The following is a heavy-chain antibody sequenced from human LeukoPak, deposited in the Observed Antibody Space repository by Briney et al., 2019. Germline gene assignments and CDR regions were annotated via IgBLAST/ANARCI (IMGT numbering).Heavy chain of an antibody. J-gene: IGHJ5*02. CDR3: ARAMSLRYLDP. CDR1: GFTFSNYW. D-gene: IGHD2-2*02. V-gene: IGHV3-72*01. Sequence: GGSLRLSCAASGFTFSNYWMNWVRQAPGKGLEWVGRTGNKANGYTTEYAASVKDRFSISRDDSKNSLYLQMNSLKSEDTAVYFCARAMSLRYLDPWGQGTLVTVSS. CDR2: TGNKANGYTT.